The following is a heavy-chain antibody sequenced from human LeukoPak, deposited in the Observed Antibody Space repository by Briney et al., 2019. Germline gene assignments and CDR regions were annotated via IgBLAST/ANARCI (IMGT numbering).Heavy chain of an antibody. J-gene: IGHJ4*02. CDR1: GVSISSGGYY. D-gene: IGHD2-8*01. CDR2: FYYTGST. Sequence: PSETLSLTCTVSGVSISSGGYYWSWIRQHPGKGLEWIGYFYYTGSTYYNPSLKGRLTISVDTSKNQFSLKLSSVTAADTAVYYCARAKTMVPDFGSWGQGTLVTVSS. V-gene: IGHV4-31*03. CDR3: ARAKTMVPDFGS.